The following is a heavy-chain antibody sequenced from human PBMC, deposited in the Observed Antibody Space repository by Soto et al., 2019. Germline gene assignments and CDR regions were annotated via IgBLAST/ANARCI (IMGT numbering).Heavy chain of an antibody. CDR2: IYYSGRT. CDR1: GGSVSSGSYY. J-gene: IGHJ4*02. D-gene: IGHD1-1*01. CDR3: AGWNGDHFDY. Sequence: QVQLQESGPGLVKPSETLSLTCTVSGGSVSSGSYYWSWIRQPPGKGLEWLGYIYYSGRTNYNPSLTRRVTIPVDTTKNQFSLKRSSVTAADTAVYYCAGWNGDHFDYWGQGTLVTVSS. V-gene: IGHV4-61*01.